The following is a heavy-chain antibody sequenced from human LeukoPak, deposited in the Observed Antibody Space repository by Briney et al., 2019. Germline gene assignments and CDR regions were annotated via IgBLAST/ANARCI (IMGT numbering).Heavy chain of an antibody. Sequence: SQTLSLTCAVSGGSISSGGYSWSWIRQPPGKGLEWIGYIYRSGSTYHNPSLKSRVTISVDRSKNQISLKLSSVTAADTAVYYCAKYSGYDYYFDYWGQGTLVTVSS. D-gene: IGHD5-12*01. J-gene: IGHJ4*02. CDR2: IYRSGST. CDR3: AKYSGYDYYFDY. CDR1: GGSISSGGYS. V-gene: IGHV4-30-2*01.